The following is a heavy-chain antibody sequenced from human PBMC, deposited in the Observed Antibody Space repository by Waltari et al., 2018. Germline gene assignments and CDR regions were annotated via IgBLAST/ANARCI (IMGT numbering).Heavy chain of an antibody. CDR3: SSGYFVGDFG. CDR1: GYTFTGYY. D-gene: IGHD3-22*01. CDR2: INPNRGGT. J-gene: IGHJ4*02. V-gene: IGHV1-2*06. Sequence: QVQLVQSGAEVKKPGASVKVSCKASGYTFTGYYMHWVRQAPGQGLEWMGRINPNRGGTNYAQKFQGRVTMTRDTSISTAYMELNSLRAEDTAVYYCSSGYFVGDFGWGQGTLVTVSS.